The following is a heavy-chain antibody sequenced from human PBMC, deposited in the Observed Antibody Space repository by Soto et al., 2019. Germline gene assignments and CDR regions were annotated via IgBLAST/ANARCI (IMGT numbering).Heavy chain of an antibody. CDR1: GGSFSGYY. CDR2: INHSGST. CDR3: ARWTILGATGMDA. Sequence: SETLSLTCAVYGGSFSGYYWSWIRQPPGEGLEWIGEINHSGSTNYNPSLKSRVTISVDTSKNQFSLKLSSVTAADTAVYYCARWTILGATGMDAWGQGTTVTVSS. J-gene: IGHJ6*02. V-gene: IGHV4-34*01. D-gene: IGHD1-26*01.